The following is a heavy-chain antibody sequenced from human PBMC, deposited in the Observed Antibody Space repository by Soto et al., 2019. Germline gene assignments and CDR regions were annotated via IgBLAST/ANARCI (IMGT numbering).Heavy chain of an antibody. CDR3: ARSSNAVAGNFDY. CDR2: IYRTGNT. CDR1: GDSISSHNW. D-gene: IGHD6-19*01. Sequence: SETLSLTCAVSGDSISSHNWWSWVRQPPGKGLEWIGDIYRTGNTNYNPSLRSRVTISLDKSKNHFSLELSSVTAADTAVYYCARSSNAVAGNFDYWGQGTLVTVS. V-gene: IGHV4-4*02. J-gene: IGHJ4*02.